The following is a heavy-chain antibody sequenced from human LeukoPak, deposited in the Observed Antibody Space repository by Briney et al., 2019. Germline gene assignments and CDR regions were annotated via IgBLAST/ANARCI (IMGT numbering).Heavy chain of an antibody. V-gene: IGHV4-34*01. CDR3: ARGPGYGDYVAYYYGMDV. Sequence: PSETLSLTCAVYGGSFSGYYWRWIRQPPGKGLEWIGEINHSGSTNYNPSLKSRVTISVDTSKNQFSLKLSSVIAADTAVYYCARGPGYGDYVAYYYGMDVWGQGTTVTVSS. CDR2: INHSGST. D-gene: IGHD4-17*01. J-gene: IGHJ6*02. CDR1: GGSFSGYY.